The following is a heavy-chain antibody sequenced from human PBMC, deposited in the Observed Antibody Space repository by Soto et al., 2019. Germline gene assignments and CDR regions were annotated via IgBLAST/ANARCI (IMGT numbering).Heavy chain of an antibody. CDR1: GFSLSTIRMC. D-gene: IGHD3-3*01. V-gene: IGHV4-30-4*01. CDR3: ARVSTSRVRFLVYLFIDY. Sequence: SGPTLVNPTQTLTLTCTFSGFSLSTIRMCVSWIRQPPGKGLEWIGYIYYSGSTYYNPSLKSRVTISVDTSKNQFSLKLSSVTAADTAVYYCARVSTSRVRFLVYLFIDYWGQGSLVSVSS. J-gene: IGHJ4*02. CDR2: IYYSGST.